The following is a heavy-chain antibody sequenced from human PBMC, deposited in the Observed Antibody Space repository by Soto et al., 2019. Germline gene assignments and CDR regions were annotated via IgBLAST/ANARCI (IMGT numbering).Heavy chain of an antibody. Sequence: QLGGSLRLSCAASGFTFSSYSMNWVRQAPGKGLEWVSYISSSSSTIYYADSVKGRFTISRDNAKNSLYLQMNSLRAEDTAVYYCASRYCSGGSCYPDAFDIWGQGTMVTVSS. CDR3: ASRYCSGGSCYPDAFDI. J-gene: IGHJ3*02. V-gene: IGHV3-48*01. CDR2: ISSSSSTI. D-gene: IGHD2-15*01. CDR1: GFTFSSYS.